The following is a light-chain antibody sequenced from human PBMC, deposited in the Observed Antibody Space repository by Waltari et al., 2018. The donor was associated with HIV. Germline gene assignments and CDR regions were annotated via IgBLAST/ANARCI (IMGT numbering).Light chain of an antibody. CDR1: GSDVGTYNY. Sequence: QSALTQPASVSGSPGQSITISCTGTGSDVGTYNYVSWYQQHPGKAPKLMIYEVNKRPSGVPDRFSGAKSGTVASLTVSGLQADDEADYYCSSYAGRDNRVVFGGGTKLTVL. CDR3: SSYAGRDNRVV. CDR2: EVN. V-gene: IGLV2-8*01. J-gene: IGLJ2*01.